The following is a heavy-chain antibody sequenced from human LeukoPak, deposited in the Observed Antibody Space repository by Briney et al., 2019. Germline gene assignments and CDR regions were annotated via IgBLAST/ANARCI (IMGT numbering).Heavy chain of an antibody. Sequence: PLRLSCAPSGFTFSSYGMHWVRQAPRKELHWVAVIWYYGSNKYYADSVKGRFTISRDNSKNTLYLQLNILSAEDTAVYYCARDRKYCSGGRCYFHCFDPGGQGTLVTVSS. V-gene: IGHV3-33*01. CDR2: IWYYGSNK. J-gene: IGHJ5*02. D-gene: IGHD2-15*01. CDR3: ARDRKYCSGGRCYFHCFDP. CDR1: GFTFSSYG.